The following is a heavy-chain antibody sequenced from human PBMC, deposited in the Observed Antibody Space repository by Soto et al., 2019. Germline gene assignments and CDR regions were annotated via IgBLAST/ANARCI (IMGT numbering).Heavy chain of an antibody. J-gene: IGHJ4*02. Sequence: GGSLRLSCAASGFTFSSYAMHWVRQAPGKGLEWVAVISYDGSNKYYADSVKGRFTISRDNSKNTLYLQMNSLRAEDTAVYYCARGLSQVGATTDYWGQGTLVTVSS. CDR1: GFTFSSYA. CDR3: ARGLSQVGATTDY. D-gene: IGHD1-26*01. V-gene: IGHV3-30-3*01. CDR2: ISYDGSNK.